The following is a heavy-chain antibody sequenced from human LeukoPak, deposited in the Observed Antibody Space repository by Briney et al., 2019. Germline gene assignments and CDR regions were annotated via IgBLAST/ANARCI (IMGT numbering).Heavy chain of an antibody. V-gene: IGHV3-7*05. J-gene: IGHJ4*02. Sequence: PGGSLRLSCAASGFTFSNYWMSWVRQAPGKGLEWVATIREDGSEKYYVDSVKGRFTIYRDNAKNSLYLQMNSLRAEDTAVYYCARPSAVGGTGFFDYWGQGTLATVSS. D-gene: IGHD6-19*01. CDR3: ARPSAVGGTGFFDY. CDR1: GFTFSNYW. CDR2: IREDGSEK.